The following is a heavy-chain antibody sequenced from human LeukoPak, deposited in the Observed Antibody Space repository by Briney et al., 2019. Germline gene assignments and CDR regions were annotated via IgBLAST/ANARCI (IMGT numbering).Heavy chain of an antibody. CDR2: ISFDGSNK. V-gene: IGHV3-30*03. Sequence: GGSLRLSCAASGFMFSNSGMYWVRQAPGKGLEWVALISFDGSNKYYGDSVKGRFTISRDNSKNTLYLQMNSLRAEDTAVYYYARSIDIDYWGQGTLVTVSS. CDR1: GFMFSNSG. CDR3: ARSIDIDY. J-gene: IGHJ4*02. D-gene: IGHD2-21*01.